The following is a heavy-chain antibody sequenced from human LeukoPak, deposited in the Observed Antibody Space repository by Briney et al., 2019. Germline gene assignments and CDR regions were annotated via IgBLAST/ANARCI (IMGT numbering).Heavy chain of an antibody. V-gene: IGHV3-30-3*01. Sequence: GGSLRLSCAASGFTFSSYAMHWVRQAPGKGLEWVAVISYDGSNKYYADSVKGRFTISRDNSKNTLYLQMNSLRAEDTAVYYCAKGSRAAWNDVDLDYWGQGTLVTVSS. D-gene: IGHD1-1*01. CDR3: AKGSRAAWNDVDLDY. CDR2: ISYDGSNK. J-gene: IGHJ4*02. CDR1: GFTFSSYA.